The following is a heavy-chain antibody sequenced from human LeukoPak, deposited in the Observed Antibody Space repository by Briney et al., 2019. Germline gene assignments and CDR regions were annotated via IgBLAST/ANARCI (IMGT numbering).Heavy chain of an antibody. D-gene: IGHD3-22*01. J-gene: IGHJ4*02. CDR3: ARVRGSSGYYFDY. CDR2: IYYSGST. Sequence: SETLSLTCTVSGGSISSSSYYWGWIRQPPGKGLEWIGSIYYSGSTYYNPSLKSRVTISVDTSKNQFSLKLSSVTAADTAVYYCARVRGSSGYYFDYWGQGTLVTVSS. V-gene: IGHV4-39*07. CDR1: GGSISSSSYY.